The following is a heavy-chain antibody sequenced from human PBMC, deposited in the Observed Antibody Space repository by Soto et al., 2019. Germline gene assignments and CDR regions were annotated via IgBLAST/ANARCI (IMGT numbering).Heavy chain of an antibody. Sequence: QVQLQQGRAGLLKPSETLSLPCAVYGGSFSGYYWSWIRQPRGKGLEWIGEIKHSGSTNYNPSLKRRVNVSVDTSKNKFSLHLGSSTAAATAVYYCARALRYCSRPSGARLYDHFDYWGHGTTVTVSA. V-gene: IGHV4-34*01. CDR3: ARALRYCSRPSGARLYDHFDY. J-gene: IGHJ4*01. CDR1: GGSFSGYY. CDR2: IKHSGST. D-gene: IGHD2-2*01.